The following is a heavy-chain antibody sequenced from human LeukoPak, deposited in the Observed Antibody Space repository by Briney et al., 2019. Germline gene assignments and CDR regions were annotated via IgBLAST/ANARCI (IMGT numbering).Heavy chain of an antibody. J-gene: IGHJ6*03. D-gene: IGHD4-23*01. CDR3: ARSFDYGGNVYYYYYYMDV. CDR1: GFTFSSYW. CDR2: IKQDGSEK. Sequence: GGSLRLSCAASGFTFSSYWMSWVRQAPGKGLEWVANIKQDGSEKYYVDSVKGRFTISRDNAKNSLYLQMNSLRAEDTAVYYCARSFDYGGNVYYYYYYMDVWGKGTTVTVSS. V-gene: IGHV3-7*01.